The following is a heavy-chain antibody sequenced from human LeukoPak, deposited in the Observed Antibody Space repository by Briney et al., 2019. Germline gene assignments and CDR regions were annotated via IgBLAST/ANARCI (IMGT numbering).Heavy chain of an antibody. CDR1: GYTFTASY. V-gene: IGHV1-2*02. CDR2: LNPNSGDT. D-gene: IGHD3-3*01. Sequence: GASVKVSCKASGYTFTASYMHWVRQAPGQGLEWMGWLNPNSGDTKDAQKFQGRVTMTRDTSINTAYMELSRLRSDDTAVYYCARDKWSWFDPWGQGTLVTVSS. J-gene: IGHJ5*02. CDR3: ARDKWSWFDP.